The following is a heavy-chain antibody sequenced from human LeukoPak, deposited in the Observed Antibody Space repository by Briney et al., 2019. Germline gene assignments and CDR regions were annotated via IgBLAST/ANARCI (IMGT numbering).Heavy chain of an antibody. J-gene: IGHJ4*02. CDR3: ARPISSQGYFGVVID. CDR2: IYYSGTT. V-gene: IGHV4-39*01. Sequence: PSETLSLTCTVSGGSISSSSTYYWGWIRQPPGKGLEWIGSIYYSGTTYYNPSLKGRVTIAVDTSKNQFSLKLSSVTAEDTAVYYCARPISSQGYFGVVIDWGQGTLVTVSS. CDR1: GGSISSSSTYY. D-gene: IGHD3-3*01.